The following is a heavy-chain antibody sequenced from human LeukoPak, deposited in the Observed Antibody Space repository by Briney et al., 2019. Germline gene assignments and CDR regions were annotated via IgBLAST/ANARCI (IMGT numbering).Heavy chain of an antibody. Sequence: GGSLRLSCAASGFTFSSYGMHWVRQAPGKGLEWVAVISYDGSNKYYADFVKGRFTISRDNSKNTLYLQMNSLRAEDTAVYYCAKDRGYGYSYGDYWGQGTLVTVSS. CDR3: AKDRGYGYSYGDY. CDR2: ISYDGSNK. V-gene: IGHV3-30*18. CDR1: GFTFSSYG. J-gene: IGHJ4*02. D-gene: IGHD5-18*01.